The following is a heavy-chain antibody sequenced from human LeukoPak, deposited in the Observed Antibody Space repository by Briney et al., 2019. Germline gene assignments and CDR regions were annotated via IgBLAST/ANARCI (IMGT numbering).Heavy chain of an antibody. CDR2: ISYDGSNK. D-gene: IGHD3-10*01. J-gene: IGHJ2*01. V-gene: IGHV3-30*03. Sequence: PGGSLRLSCAASGFTSSSYGMHWVRQAPGKGLEWVAVISYDGSNKYYADSVKGRFTISRDNSKNTLYLQMGSLRAEDMAVYYCATTRRGSTDWYFDLWGRGTLVTVSS. CDR3: ATTRRGSTDWYFDL. CDR1: GFTSSSYG.